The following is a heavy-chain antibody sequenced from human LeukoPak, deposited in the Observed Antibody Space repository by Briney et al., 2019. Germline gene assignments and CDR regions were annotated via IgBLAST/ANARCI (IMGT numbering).Heavy chain of an antibody. D-gene: IGHD1-26*01. V-gene: IGHV3-30-3*01. CDR1: GFTFSNHA. CDR2: ISYDGSNK. Sequence: GGSLRLSCAASGFTFSNHAIHWVRQAPGKGLEWVAVISYDGSNKYYADSVKGRFTISRDNSKNTLYLQMDSLRVEDTAVYFCARDGGRGTYFYYGMDVWGQGATVTVSS. CDR3: ARDGGRGTYFYYGMDV. J-gene: IGHJ6*02.